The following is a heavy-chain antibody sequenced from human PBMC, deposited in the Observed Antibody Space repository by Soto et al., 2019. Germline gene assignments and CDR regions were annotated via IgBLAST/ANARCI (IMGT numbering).Heavy chain of an antibody. V-gene: IGHV4-39*01. J-gene: IGHJ4*02. CDR2: IDYSGST. D-gene: IGHD6-19*01. CDR1: GGSITSSSYH. CDR3: ATPRGYSSGWYLDH. Sequence: QLQLQESGPGLVKPSETLSLTCTVSGGSITSSSYHWGWVRQPPGKGLEWIGTIDYSGSTYYNPSLKSRVTISVGTSKTQFSLMLSSVTASDTAVYYCATPRGYSSGWYLDHWVQGTLVTVSS.